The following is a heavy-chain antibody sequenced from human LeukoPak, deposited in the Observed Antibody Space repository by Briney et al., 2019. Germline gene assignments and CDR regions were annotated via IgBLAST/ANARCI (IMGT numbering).Heavy chain of an antibody. V-gene: IGHV1-18*01. J-gene: IGHJ3*02. Sequence: ASVKVSCKASGYTFTSYGISWVRQAPGQGLEWMGWISAYNGNTNYAQKFQGRVTMTRDTSTSTVYMELSSLRSEDTAVYYCARDQNAVRGVISAFDIWGQGTMVTVSS. CDR2: ISAYNGNT. CDR1: GYTFTSYG. D-gene: IGHD3-10*01. CDR3: ARDQNAVRGVISAFDI.